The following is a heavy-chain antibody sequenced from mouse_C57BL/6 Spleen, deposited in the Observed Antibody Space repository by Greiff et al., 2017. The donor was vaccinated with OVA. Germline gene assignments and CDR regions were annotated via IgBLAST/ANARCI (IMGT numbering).Heavy chain of an antibody. J-gene: IGHJ2*01. CDR1: GYTFTSYW. CDR3: AREGWISRLDY. D-gene: IGHD1-1*01. Sequence: QVQLQQPGTELVKPGASVKLSCKASGYTFTSYWMHWVKQRPGQGLEWIGNINPSNGGTNYNEKFKSKATLTVYKSSSTAYMQLSSLTSEDSAVYCSAREGWISRLDYWGQGTTLTVSA. CDR2: INPSNGGT. V-gene: IGHV1-53*01.